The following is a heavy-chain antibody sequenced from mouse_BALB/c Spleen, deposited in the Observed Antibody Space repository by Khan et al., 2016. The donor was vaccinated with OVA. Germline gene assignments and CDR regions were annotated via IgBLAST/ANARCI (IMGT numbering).Heavy chain of an antibody. CDR3: ARGLNYYGSWFAY. V-gene: IGHV9-1*02. CDR1: WYTFTNFG. Sequence: QIQLVQSGPELKKPGETVKISCKATWYTFTNFGMNRVKQAPGKALKWMGWINTSTGEPTYADDFKGRFAFSLETSASTAYLQINNLKNEDMATYSSARGLNYYGSWFAYWGQGTLVTVSA. CDR2: INTSTGEP. D-gene: IGHD1-1*01. J-gene: IGHJ3*01.